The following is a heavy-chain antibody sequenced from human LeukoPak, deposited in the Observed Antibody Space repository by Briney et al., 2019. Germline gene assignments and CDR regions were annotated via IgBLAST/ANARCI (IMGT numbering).Heavy chain of an antibody. Sequence: GGSLRLSCAASGFTFSSYGMHWVRQAPGKGLEWVAFISYDGSNKYYADSVKGRFNISRDNSKNTLYLQMNSLRAEDTAVYYCAKDKRSGYSGYYGMDVWGQGTTVTVSS. D-gene: IGHD5-12*01. J-gene: IGHJ6*02. V-gene: IGHV3-30*18. CDR3: AKDKRSGYSGYYGMDV. CDR2: ISYDGSNK. CDR1: GFTFSSYG.